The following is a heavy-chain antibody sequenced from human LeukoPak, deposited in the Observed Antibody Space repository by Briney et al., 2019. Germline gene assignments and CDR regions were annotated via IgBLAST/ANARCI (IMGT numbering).Heavy chain of an antibody. V-gene: IGHV1-2*02. CDR2: INPNNGGT. Sequence: GAAVKVSCKASGYTFTGYYMHWVRQAPGQGLEWMGWINPNNGGTNYAQKFQGRVTMTRDTSTRTVYMELSSLRSDDTAVYYCARENDYGNNWFDPWGQGTLVTVPS. CDR3: ARENDYGNNWFDP. D-gene: IGHD4-17*01. J-gene: IGHJ5*02. CDR1: GYTFTGYY.